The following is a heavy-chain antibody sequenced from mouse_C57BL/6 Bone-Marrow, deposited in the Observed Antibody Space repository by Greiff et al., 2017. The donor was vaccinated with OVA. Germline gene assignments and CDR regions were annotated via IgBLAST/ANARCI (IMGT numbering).Heavy chain of an antibody. CDR2: IDPSDSYT. J-gene: IGHJ2*01. V-gene: IGHV1-50*01. Sequence: VQLQQPGAELVKPGASVKLSCKASGYTFTSYWMQWVKQRPGQGLEWIGEIDPSDSYTNYNQKFKGKAPLTVDTSSSTAYMQLSSLTSEDSAVYYCARDGYYDFDYWGQGTTLTVSS. CDR3: ARDGYYDFDY. D-gene: IGHD2-3*01. CDR1: GYTFTSYW.